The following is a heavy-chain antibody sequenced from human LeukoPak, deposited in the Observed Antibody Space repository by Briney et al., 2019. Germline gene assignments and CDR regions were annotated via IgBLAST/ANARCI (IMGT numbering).Heavy chain of an antibody. J-gene: IGHJ4*02. CDR1: GYTFTSYG. V-gene: IGHV1-18*01. Sequence: ASVKVSCKASGYTFTSYGISWVRQAPGQGLEWMGWISAYNGNTNYAQKLQGRVTMTTDTSTSTAYMELRSLRSDGTAVYYCARSYCSGGSCYSSDYWGQGTLVTVSS. D-gene: IGHD2-15*01. CDR2: ISAYNGNT. CDR3: ARSYCSGGSCYSSDY.